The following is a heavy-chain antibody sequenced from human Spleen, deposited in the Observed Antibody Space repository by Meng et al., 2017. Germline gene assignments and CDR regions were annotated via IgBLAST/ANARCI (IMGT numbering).Heavy chain of an antibody. CDR1: GGSFSGYY. CDR3: ARGPTTMAHDFDY. CDR2: MNHSGST. D-gene: IGHD4-11*01. V-gene: IGHV4-34*01. J-gene: IGHJ4*02. Sequence: SETLSLTCGVYGGSFSGYYWNCIRQPPGKGLEWIGEMNHSGSTNYNPSLKSRITISVDTSQNNLSLKLSSVTAADSAVYYCARGPTTMAHDFDYWGQGTLVTVSS.